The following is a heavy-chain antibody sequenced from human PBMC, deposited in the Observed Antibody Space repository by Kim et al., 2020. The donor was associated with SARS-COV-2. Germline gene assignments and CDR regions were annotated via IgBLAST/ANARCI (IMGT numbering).Heavy chain of an antibody. J-gene: IGHJ4*02. Sequence: ASVKVSCKASGYTFTSYGISWVRQAPGQGLEWMGWISAYNGDTTYAQRFQGRVTMTTDTSTTTAYMDLTSLRSDDTAVYYCARRTDYGDYWGQGTLVTVS. CDR3: ARRTDYGDY. V-gene: IGHV1-18*01. CDR1: GYTFTSYG. CDR2: ISAYNGDT. D-gene: IGHD3-16*01.